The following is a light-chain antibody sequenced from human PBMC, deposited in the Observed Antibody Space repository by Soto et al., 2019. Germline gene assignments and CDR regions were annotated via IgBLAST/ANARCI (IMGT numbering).Light chain of an antibody. CDR2: STS. J-gene: IGKJ1*01. Sequence: EIVLTQSPGTLSLSPGERATLSCRASQSVSSIYSAWYQQKPDQAPRVIIYSTSTRATGIPDRFSGSGSGTDFTLTISRLEPEDFAVYYCQQYGGAWTFGQGTKVEIK. CDR3: QQYGGAWT. V-gene: IGKV3-20*01. CDR1: QSVSSIY.